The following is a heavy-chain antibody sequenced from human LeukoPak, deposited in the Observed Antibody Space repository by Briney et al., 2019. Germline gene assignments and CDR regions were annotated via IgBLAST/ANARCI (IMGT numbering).Heavy chain of an antibody. CDR1: GFTFSSYS. D-gene: IGHD6-13*01. CDR3: ARMPQHRYSSSWYYYGMDV. J-gene: IGHJ6*02. V-gene: IGHV3-21*01. Sequence: GGSLRLSCAASGFTFSSYSMNWVRQAPGKGLEWVSSISSSSSYIYYADSVKGRFTISRDNAKNSLYLQMNSLRAEDAAVYYCARMPQHRYSSSWYYYGMDVWGQGTTVTVSS. CDR2: ISSSSSYI.